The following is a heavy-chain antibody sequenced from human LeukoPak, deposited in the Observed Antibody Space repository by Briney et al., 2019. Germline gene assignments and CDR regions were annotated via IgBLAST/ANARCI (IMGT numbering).Heavy chain of an antibody. V-gene: IGHV3-53*01. J-gene: IGHJ4*02. CDR1: GFTVSSNY. CDR3: ASGRYFEWLLVDY. Sequence: PGGSLRLSCAASGFTVSSNYMSWVRQAPGKGLEWVSVIYSGGSTYYADSVKGRFTISRDNSKNTLYLQMNSLRAEDTAAYYCASGRYFEWLLVDYWGQGTLVTVSS. D-gene: IGHD3-9*01. CDR2: IYSGGST.